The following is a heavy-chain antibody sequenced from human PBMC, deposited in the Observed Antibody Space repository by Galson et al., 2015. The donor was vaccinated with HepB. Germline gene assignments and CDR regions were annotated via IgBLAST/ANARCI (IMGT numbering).Heavy chain of an antibody. V-gene: IGHV3-21*01. CDR1: GFTFSSYS. D-gene: IGHD5-12*01. CDR3: ARGGTTILGILEYYFDY. J-gene: IGHJ4*02. Sequence: CAASGFTFSSYSMNWVRQAPGKGLEWVSSISSSSSYIYYADAVKGRFTISRDNAKNSLYLQMNSLRAEDTAVYYCARGGTTILGILEYYFDYWGQGTLVTVSS. CDR2: ISSSSSYI.